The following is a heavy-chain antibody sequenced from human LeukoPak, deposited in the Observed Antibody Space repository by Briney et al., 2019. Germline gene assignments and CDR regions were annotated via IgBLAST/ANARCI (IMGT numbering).Heavy chain of an antibody. J-gene: IGHJ3*02. CDR3: ARGITGTTGAFDI. Sequence: ASVKVSCKASGGTFSSYANSWVRQAPGQGLEWMGGIIPNSGGTNYAQKFQGRVTMTRDTSISTAYMELSRLRSDDTAVYYCARGITGTTGAFDIWGQGTMVTVSS. CDR2: IIPNSGGT. V-gene: IGHV1-2*02. D-gene: IGHD1-7*01. CDR1: GGTFSSYA.